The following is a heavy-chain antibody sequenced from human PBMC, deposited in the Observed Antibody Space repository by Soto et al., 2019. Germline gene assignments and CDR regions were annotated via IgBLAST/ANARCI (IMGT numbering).Heavy chain of an antibody. D-gene: IGHD4-17*01. CDR2: IYHSGST. CDR3: ARQGNGAEGFDY. J-gene: IGHJ4*02. Sequence: PSETLSLTCTVSGDSISSGDSYWSWMRQPPGKGLEWIGFIYHSGSTYYNPSLKSRVTISVDTSKNQFSLNLSSVTAADTAVYYCARQGNGAEGFDYWGQGTLVTVSS. CDR1: GDSISSGDSY. V-gene: IGHV4-30-4*01.